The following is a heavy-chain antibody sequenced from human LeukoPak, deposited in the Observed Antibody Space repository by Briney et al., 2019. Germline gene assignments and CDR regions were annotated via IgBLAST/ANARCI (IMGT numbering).Heavy chain of an antibody. D-gene: IGHD5-18*01. CDR1: GDPISSCY. CDR3: ASGAYSFYSTDA. Sequence: SETLSLTCTVSGDPISSCYWIWIRQPPGKGLEWIGYIYSSGSTNYNASLKSRATISVDTTKNQFFLKLTSVTAADTAVYYCASGAYSFYSTDAWGKGTTVTISS. CDR2: IYSSGST. J-gene: IGHJ6*03. V-gene: IGHV4-59*01.